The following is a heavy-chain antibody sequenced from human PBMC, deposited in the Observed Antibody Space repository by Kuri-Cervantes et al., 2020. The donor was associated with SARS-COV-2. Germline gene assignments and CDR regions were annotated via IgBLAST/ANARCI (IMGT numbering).Heavy chain of an antibody. V-gene: IGHV3-30*04. D-gene: IGHD2-15*01. Sequence: GESLKISCAASGFTFSSYAMHWVRQAPGKGLEWVAVISYDGSNKYYADSVKGRFTISRDNSKNTLYLQMNSLRAEDTAVYYCARDSPTLYTRRRRGVAIPSFDYWGQGTLVTVSS. CDR1: GFTFSSYA. CDR3: ARDSPTLYTRRRRGVAIPSFDY. J-gene: IGHJ4*02. CDR2: ISYDGSNK.